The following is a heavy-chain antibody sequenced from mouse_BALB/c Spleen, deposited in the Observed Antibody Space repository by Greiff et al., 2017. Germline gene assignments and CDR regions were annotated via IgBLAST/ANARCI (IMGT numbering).Heavy chain of an antibody. CDR1: GFTFSSYY. CDR2: INSNGGST. V-gene: IGHV5-6-2*01. J-gene: IGHJ1*01. Sequence: EVMLVESGGGLVKLGGSLKLSCAASGFTFSSYYMSWVRQTPEKRLELVAAINSNGGSTYYPDTVKGRFTISRDNAKNTLYLQMSSLKSEDTALYYCARHNGNYVSYWYFDVWGAGTTVTVSS. D-gene: IGHD2-1*01. CDR3: ARHNGNYVSYWYFDV.